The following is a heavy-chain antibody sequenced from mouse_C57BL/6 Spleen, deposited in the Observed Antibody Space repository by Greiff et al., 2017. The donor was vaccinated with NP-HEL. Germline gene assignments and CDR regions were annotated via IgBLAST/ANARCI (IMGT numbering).Heavy chain of an antibody. CDR2: IYPSDSET. Sequence: QVQLQQPGAELVRPGSSVKLSCKASGYTFTSYWMDWVKQRPGQGLEWIGNIYPSDSETHYNQKFKDKATLTVDKSSSTAYMQLSSLTSEDSAVYYCAREGDLRGFAYWGQGTLVTVSA. CDR3: AREGDLRGFAY. V-gene: IGHV1-61*01. J-gene: IGHJ3*01. CDR1: GYTFTSYW.